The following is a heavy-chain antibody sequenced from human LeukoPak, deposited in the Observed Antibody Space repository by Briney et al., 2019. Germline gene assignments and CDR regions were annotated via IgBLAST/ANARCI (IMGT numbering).Heavy chain of an antibody. Sequence: SETLSLTCTVSGGSISNSGYSWGWFRQPPGKGLDWIGSIYYTGTTSYNSSLKSRVTISVDTSKNQFSLKLNSVTAADTAVYYCARDHSSSSEDYWGQGTLVTVSS. V-gene: IGHV4-39*07. D-gene: IGHD6-13*01. CDR3: ARDHSSSSEDY. CDR1: GGSISNSGYS. J-gene: IGHJ4*02. CDR2: IYYTGTT.